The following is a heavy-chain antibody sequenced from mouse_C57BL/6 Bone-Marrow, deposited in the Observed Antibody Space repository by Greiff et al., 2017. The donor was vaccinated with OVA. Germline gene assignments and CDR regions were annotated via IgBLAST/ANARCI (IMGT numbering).Heavy chain of an antibody. CDR1: GFTFSSYA. CDR3: ARDRGLRWYFDV. D-gene: IGHD2-4*01. Sequence: EVQLVESGGGLVKPGGSLKLSCAASGFTFSSYAMSWVRQTPEKRLEWVATISDGGSYTYYPDNVKGRFTISRDNAKNNLYLQMSHLKSEDTAMDYCARDRGLRWYFDVWGTGTTVTVSS. CDR2: ISDGGSYT. J-gene: IGHJ1*03. V-gene: IGHV5-4*01.